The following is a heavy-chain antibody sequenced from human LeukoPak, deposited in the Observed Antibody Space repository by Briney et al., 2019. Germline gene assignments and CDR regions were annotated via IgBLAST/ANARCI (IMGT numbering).Heavy chain of an antibody. D-gene: IGHD3-9*01. V-gene: IGHV3-30*04. Sequence: GRSLRLSCAASGFTFSSYTMHWVRQAPGKGLEWVAVIWYDGSNKYYADSVKGRFTISRDNSKNTLYLQMNSLRSEDTAVYYCARVGGRYFDWLLSGPEYFQHWGQGTLVTVSS. CDR2: IWYDGSNK. J-gene: IGHJ1*01. CDR1: GFTFSSYT. CDR3: ARVGGRYFDWLLSGPEYFQH.